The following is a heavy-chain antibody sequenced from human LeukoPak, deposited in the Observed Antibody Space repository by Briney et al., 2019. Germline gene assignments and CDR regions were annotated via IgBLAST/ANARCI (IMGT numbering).Heavy chain of an antibody. CDR3: ARTSAYGSSWHSY. CDR1: GYTFTNYA. Sequence: ASVKVSCKASGYTFTNYAISWVRQAPGQGLEGMGWISVYNANTNDAQKFQGRVTVTTDTSTNTAYMELRSLRSDDTAVYYCARTSAYGSSWHSYWGQGTLVTVSS. J-gene: IGHJ4*02. CDR2: ISVYNANT. D-gene: IGHD6-13*01. V-gene: IGHV1-18*01.